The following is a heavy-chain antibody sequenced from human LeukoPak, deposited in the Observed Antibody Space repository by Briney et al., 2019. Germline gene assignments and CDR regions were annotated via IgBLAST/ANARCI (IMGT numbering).Heavy chain of an antibody. V-gene: IGHV1-69*13. CDR3: ASTFFVGSGHPNNWFDP. CDR2: IIPIFGTA. Sequence: SVKVSCKASGGTFSSYAISWVRQAPGQGLEWMGGIIPIFGTANYAQKFQGRVTITADESTSTAHMELSSLRSEDTAVYYCASTFFVGSGHPNNWFDPWGQGTLVTVSS. J-gene: IGHJ5*02. CDR1: GGTFSSYA. D-gene: IGHD6-25*01.